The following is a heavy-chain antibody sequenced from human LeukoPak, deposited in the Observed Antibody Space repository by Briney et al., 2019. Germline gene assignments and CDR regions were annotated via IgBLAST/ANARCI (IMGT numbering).Heavy chain of an antibody. CDR2: IYYSGST. J-gene: IGHJ3*02. CDR3: AVGYCSGGSCSHAFDI. Sequence: SQTLSLTCTVSGGSISSGGYYWSWIRQHPGKGLEWIGYIYYSGSTYYNPSLKSRVTISVDTSKNQFSLKLSSVTAADTAVYYCAVGYCSGGSCSHAFDIWGQGTMVTVSS. V-gene: IGHV4-31*03. D-gene: IGHD2-15*01. CDR1: GGSISSGGYY.